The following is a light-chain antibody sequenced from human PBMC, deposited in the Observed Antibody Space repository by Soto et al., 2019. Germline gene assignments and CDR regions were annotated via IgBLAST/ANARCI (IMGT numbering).Light chain of an antibody. CDR3: QQYSRAPLT. Sequence: EIVLTQSPATLSLSPGDRATLSCRASQSVTDNYLAWYQQKPGQAPRLVISGASSRTSGIPDRFSASGSGTDFTLTISRLEPEDFAVYYCQQYSRAPLTFGQGTKVDIK. J-gene: IGKJ1*01. CDR2: GAS. V-gene: IGKV3-20*01. CDR1: QSVTDNY.